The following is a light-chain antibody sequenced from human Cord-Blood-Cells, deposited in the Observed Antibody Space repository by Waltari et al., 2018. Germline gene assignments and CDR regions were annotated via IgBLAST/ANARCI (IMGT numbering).Light chain of an antibody. V-gene: IGKV3-11*01. CDR1: PSVSSY. J-gene: IGKJ5*01. CDR2: DAS. CDR3: QQRSNWPL. Sequence: EIVLTQSPATLSLSPGERATLSCSASPSVSSYLAWYQQKPGQAPRLLIYDASNRATGIPARFGGSGSGTDFTLTISSREPEDFAVYYCQQRSNWPLFGQGTRLEIK.